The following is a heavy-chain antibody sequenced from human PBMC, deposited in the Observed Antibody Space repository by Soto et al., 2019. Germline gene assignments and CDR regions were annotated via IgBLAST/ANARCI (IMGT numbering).Heavy chain of an antibody. CDR1: GGSFSGYY. Sequence: SETLSLTCAVYGGSFSGYYWSWIRQPPGKGLEWIGEINHSGSTNYNPSFKSRVTISVDTSKNQFSLKLSSVTAADTAVYYCARGGDWDDAFDIWGQGTMVTVSS. V-gene: IGHV4-34*01. CDR3: ARGGDWDDAFDI. J-gene: IGHJ3*02. CDR2: INHSGST. D-gene: IGHD3-10*01.